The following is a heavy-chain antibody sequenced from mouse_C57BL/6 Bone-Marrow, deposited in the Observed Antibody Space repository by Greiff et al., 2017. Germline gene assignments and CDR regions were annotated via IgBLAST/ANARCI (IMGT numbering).Heavy chain of an antibody. Sequence: QVQLQQPGAELVKPGASVKLSCKASGYTFTSYWMHWVKQRPGQGLEWIGMIHPNSGSTNYNEKFKSKATLTVDKSSSTAYMQLSSLTSEDSAVYYCASLITTVVVHWYFDVWGTGTTVTVSS. V-gene: IGHV1-64*01. D-gene: IGHD1-1*01. CDR3: ASLITTVVVHWYFDV. CDR1: GYTFTSYW. J-gene: IGHJ1*03. CDR2: IHPNSGST.